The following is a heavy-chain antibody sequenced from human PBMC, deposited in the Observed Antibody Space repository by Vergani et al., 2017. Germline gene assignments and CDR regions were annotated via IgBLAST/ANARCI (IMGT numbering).Heavy chain of an antibody. Sequence: QVQLQESGPGLVKPSETLSLTCTVSGGSISSYYWGWIRQPPGKGLEWIGSIYYSGSTYYNPSLKSRVTISVDTSKNQFSLKLSSVTAADTAVYYCARRTISYFDYWGQGTLVTVSS. D-gene: IGHD3-3*02. V-gene: IGHV4-39*01. CDR2: IYYSGST. J-gene: IGHJ4*02. CDR3: ARRTISYFDY. CDR1: GGSISSYY.